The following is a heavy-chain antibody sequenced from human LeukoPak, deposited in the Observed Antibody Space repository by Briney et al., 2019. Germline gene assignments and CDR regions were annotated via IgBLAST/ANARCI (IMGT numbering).Heavy chain of an antibody. CDR3: ARAKASRQRMLRITEFDC. CDR2: INPNSGGT. CDR1: GYTFTGYY. V-gene: IGHV1-2*02. J-gene: IGHJ4*02. Sequence: ASVRLSCKASGYTFTGYYMHWVRQAPGKGLEWMGGINPNSGGTNYAQKLQGRVTMTRDTSISTAYMELSRLRSDDTAVYYCARAKASRQRMLRITEFDCWGQGTLVTVSS. D-gene: IGHD3-10*01.